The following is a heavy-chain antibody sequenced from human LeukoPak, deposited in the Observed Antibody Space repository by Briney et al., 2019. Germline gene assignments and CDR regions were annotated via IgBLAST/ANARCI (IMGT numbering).Heavy chain of an antibody. J-gene: IGHJ4*02. CDR2: TKAKVENYVT. V-gene: IGHV3-72*01. Sequence: GGSLRLSCVVSGFTFSDYYMDWVRQTPGKGLEWIGRTKAKVENYVTEYAASVKGRFTISRDESKSSLYLQMNTLRPEDTAVYSCARDNIGSYDYWDQGTRVTVYS. CDR1: GFTFSDYY. CDR3: ARDNIGSYDY. D-gene: IGHD3-10*01.